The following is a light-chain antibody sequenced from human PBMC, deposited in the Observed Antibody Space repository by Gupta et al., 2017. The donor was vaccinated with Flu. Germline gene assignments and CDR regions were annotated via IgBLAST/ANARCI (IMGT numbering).Light chain of an antibody. J-gene: IGKJ2*01. CDR3: LQRFTVPRT. Sequence: PASLSASIGDKITITCRASETNSNDLNWYQQQLGRAPQLLIYAASSLQNGVPSRFSGSKSGTNFSLTISDLQPEDFATYYGLQRFTVPRTFGQGTKLEV. V-gene: IGKV1-39*01. CDR2: AAS. CDR1: ETNSND.